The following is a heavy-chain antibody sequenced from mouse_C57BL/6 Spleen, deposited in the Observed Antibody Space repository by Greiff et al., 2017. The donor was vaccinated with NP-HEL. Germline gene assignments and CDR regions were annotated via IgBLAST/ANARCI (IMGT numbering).Heavy chain of an antibody. J-gene: IGHJ2*01. CDR1: GFTFSSYG. CDR3: AREGGGDY. Sequence: EVNVVESGGDLVKPGGSLKLSCAASGFTFSSYGMSWVRQTPDKRLEWVATISSGGSYTYYPDSVKGRFTISRDNAKNTLYLQMSSLKSEDTAMYYCAREGGGDYWGQGTTLTVSS. V-gene: IGHV5-6*01. CDR2: ISSGGSYT.